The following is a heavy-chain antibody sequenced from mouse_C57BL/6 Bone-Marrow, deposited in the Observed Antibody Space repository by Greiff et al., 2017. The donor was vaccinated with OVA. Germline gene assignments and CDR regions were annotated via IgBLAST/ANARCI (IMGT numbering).Heavy chain of an antibody. Sequence: QVQLQQPGAELVMPGASVKLSCKASGYTFTSYWMHWVKQRPGQGLEWIGEIDPSDSYTNYNQKFKGKSTLTVDKSASTAYMQLSSLTSEDSADYYCAKEITTVVFDYWGQGTTLTVSS. J-gene: IGHJ2*01. V-gene: IGHV1-69*01. CDR3: AKEITTVVFDY. CDR2: IDPSDSYT. CDR1: GYTFTSYW. D-gene: IGHD1-1*01.